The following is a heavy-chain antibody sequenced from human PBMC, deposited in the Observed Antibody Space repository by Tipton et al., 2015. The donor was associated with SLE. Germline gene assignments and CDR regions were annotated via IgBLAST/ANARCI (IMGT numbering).Heavy chain of an antibody. D-gene: IGHD3-9*01. CDR3: ARSHYDILTGYYFPDAFDI. CDR2: IYTSGST. Sequence: TLSLTCTVSGGSISSYSWSWIRQPAEKGLEWIGRIYTSGSTNYNPFLKSRVTMSVDTSKNQFSLKLSSVTAADTAVYYCARSHYDILTGYYFPDAFDIWGQGTMVTVSS. V-gene: IGHV4-4*07. J-gene: IGHJ3*02. CDR1: GGSISSYS.